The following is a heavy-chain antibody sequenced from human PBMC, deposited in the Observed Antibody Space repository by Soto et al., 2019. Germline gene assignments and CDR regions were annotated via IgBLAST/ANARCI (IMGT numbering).Heavy chain of an antibody. CDR2: IIPLFGTP. CDR1: GDNFSKYS. CDR3: AGAWPRGTMIVVEGENFGMDV. D-gene: IGHD3-22*01. J-gene: IGHJ6*02. V-gene: IGHV1-69*01. Sequence: QVQLVQSGAEVKKPGSSVTVSCKASGDNFSKYSFSWVRQAPGQGLEWMGGIIPLFGTPDYAQKFQDRVTVGGDESTTRVYREWSSLRDEDTGVYYCAGAWPRGTMIVVEGENFGMDVWGQGTAVTVSS.